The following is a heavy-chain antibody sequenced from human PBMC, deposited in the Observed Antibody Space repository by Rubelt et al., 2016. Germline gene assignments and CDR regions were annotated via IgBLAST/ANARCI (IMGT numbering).Heavy chain of an antibody. D-gene: IGHD4-17*01. Sequence: QVQLVQSGAEVKKPGASVKVSCKASGYTFTSYGISWVRQAPGQGLEWMGWINAGNGNTKYSQKFQGRVTITRDTSASTAYMELSSLRSEDTAVYYCAIRQPDYGDLDFDYWGQGTLVTVSS. CDR1: GYTFTSYG. V-gene: IGHV1-18*01. CDR2: INAGNGNT. J-gene: IGHJ4*02. CDR3: AIRQPDYGDLDFDY.